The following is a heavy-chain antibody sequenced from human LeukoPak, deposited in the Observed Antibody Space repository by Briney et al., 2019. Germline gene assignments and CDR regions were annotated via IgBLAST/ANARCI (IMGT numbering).Heavy chain of an antibody. CDR1: GGSISSGDYY. J-gene: IGHJ3*02. Sequence: SQTLSLTCTVSGGSISSGDYYWSWIRQPPGKGLEWIGYIYYSGSTYYNPSLKGRVTISVDTSKNQFSLKLSSVTAADTAVYYCARHWDYDSSGYYDHIGAFDIWGQGTMVTVSS. D-gene: IGHD3-22*01. CDR3: ARHWDYDSSGYYDHIGAFDI. V-gene: IGHV4-30-4*08. CDR2: IYYSGST.